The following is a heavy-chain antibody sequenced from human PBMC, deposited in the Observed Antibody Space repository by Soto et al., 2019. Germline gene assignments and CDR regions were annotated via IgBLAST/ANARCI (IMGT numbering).Heavy chain of an antibody. CDR3: ARHPATSVTWFYGMDV. CDR1: GGSVSSSSFF. D-gene: IGHD4-4*01. J-gene: IGHJ6*02. Sequence: QLQLQESGPGLVKPSETLSLTCTVSGGSVSSSSFFWGWIRQSPGKGLEWIGSIYYSGTTYYNTSLKIRVTISVDTSKSQFSLKVSSVTAADTAVYYCARHPATSVTWFYGMDVWGQGTTVTVSS. V-gene: IGHV4-39*01. CDR2: IYYSGTT.